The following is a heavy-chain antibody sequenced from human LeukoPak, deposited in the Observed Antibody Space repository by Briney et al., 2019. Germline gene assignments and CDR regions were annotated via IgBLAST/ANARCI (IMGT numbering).Heavy chain of an antibody. J-gene: IGHJ4*02. CDR1: GGSISSYY. CDR3: ARDDPARMTATLDY. CDR2: IYTSGST. D-gene: IGHD2-21*02. Sequence: SETLSLTCTVSGGSISSYYWSWIRQPAGEGLEWIGRIYTSGSTNYNPSLRSRVTISVDMSKNQFSLKLSSVTAADPAVYYCARDDPARMTATLDYWGQGILVTVSS. V-gene: IGHV4-4*07.